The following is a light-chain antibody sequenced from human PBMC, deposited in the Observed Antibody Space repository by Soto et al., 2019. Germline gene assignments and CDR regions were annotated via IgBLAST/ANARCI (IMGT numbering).Light chain of an antibody. CDR2: DVS. Sequence: QSALTQPRSVSGSPGQSVTISCTGTSSDVGGYNYVSWYQQHPGKAPTLMTYDVSKRPSGVPDRFSGSKSGYTASLTISGLQAEDEGDYYCTSFAPGRIYVFGSGTKLTVL. V-gene: IGLV2-11*01. CDR3: TSFAPGRIYV. CDR1: SSDVGGYNY. J-gene: IGLJ1*01.